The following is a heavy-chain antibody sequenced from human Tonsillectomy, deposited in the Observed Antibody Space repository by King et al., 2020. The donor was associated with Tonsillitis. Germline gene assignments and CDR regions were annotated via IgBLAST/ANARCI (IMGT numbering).Heavy chain of an antibody. Sequence: VQLVESGGGLVKPGGSLRLSCAASGFSFSDDYMSWIRQAPGKGLEWLSYISRDGNLIYYADSVKGRFTISRDNAKNSLYLKMSSLRAEDTAVYYCAKQLGSEDYWGQGTLVTVSS. CDR3: AKQLGSEDY. CDR1: GFSFSDDY. D-gene: IGHD1-26*01. CDR2: ISRDGNLI. V-gene: IGHV3-11*01. J-gene: IGHJ4*02.